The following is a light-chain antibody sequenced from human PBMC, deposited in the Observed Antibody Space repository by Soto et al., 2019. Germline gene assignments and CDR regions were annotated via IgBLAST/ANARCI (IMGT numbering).Light chain of an antibody. Sequence: VQLTQSASSLSASVGHRVTMTCRASETISTFLNWYQHKPRKAPRLLISAASRLQSGVPPRFSGSGSGSEFTLTINSLRPEDFASYYCQQSYSSSPITFGPGTRLEIK. CDR3: QQSYSSSPIT. CDR2: AAS. CDR1: ETISTF. J-gene: IGKJ5*01. V-gene: IGKV1-39*01.